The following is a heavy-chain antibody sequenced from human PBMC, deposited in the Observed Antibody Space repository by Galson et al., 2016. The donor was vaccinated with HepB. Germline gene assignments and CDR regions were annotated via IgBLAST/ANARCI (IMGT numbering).Heavy chain of an antibody. CDR1: RINFSGFP. D-gene: IGHD3-9*01. Sequence: SLRLSCAASRINFSGFPMHWVRQAPGKGLEWVAVISADESKKLYADSVLGRFTVSRDNSKNTLSLTMNSLRAEDRAVYYCARDRGFSDWLPIAAHYYGMDVWGLGTTVTVSS. J-gene: IGHJ6*02. V-gene: IGHV3-30*04. CDR2: ISADESKK. CDR3: ARDRGFSDWLPIAAHYYGMDV.